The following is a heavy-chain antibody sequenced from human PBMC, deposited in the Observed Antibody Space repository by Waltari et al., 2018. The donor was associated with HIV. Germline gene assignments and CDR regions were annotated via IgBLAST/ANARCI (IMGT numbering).Heavy chain of an antibody. CDR1: GGSFNGFF. V-gene: IGHV4-34*02. CDR2: VRHTGAT. CDR3: ARGRRPYHNLFTGYTFYFDS. D-gene: IGHD3-9*01. J-gene: IGHJ4*02. Sequence: VQLQQWGGGLFNSSRTLSLPCAVYGGSFNGFFWTCLRQPPGRGREWIGEVRHTGATAYTPSLGGRVTVSLDTAKNQFFVTLRSLTVADTATYFCARGRRPYHNLFTGYTFYFDSWGRGS.